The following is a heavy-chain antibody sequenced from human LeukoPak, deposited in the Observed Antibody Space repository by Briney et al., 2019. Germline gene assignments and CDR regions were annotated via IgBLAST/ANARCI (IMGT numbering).Heavy chain of an antibody. J-gene: IGHJ4*02. D-gene: IGHD7-27*01. CDR3: ARDRTGMPFDY. CDR2: IYPDSGAT. Sequence: GASVTVSFKASGYTFTGYYMHWVRQAPGQGLEWMGWIYPDSGATNYAQKFQGRVTMTRDTSISTAYMELSRLRSDDTAVYYCARDRTGMPFDYWGQGTLVTVPS. CDR1: GYTFTGYY. V-gene: IGHV1-2*02.